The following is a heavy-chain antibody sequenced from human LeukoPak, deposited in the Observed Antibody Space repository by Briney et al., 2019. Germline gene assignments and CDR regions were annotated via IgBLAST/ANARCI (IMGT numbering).Heavy chain of an antibody. J-gene: IGHJ4*02. CDR1: GGTFSSYA. CDR3: ASTIGGSSGYYC. CDR2: IIPILGIA. D-gene: IGHD3-22*01. V-gene: IGHV1-69*04. Sequence: SVKVSCKASGGTFSSYAISWVRQAPGQGLEWMGRIIPILGIANYAQKFQGRVTITADKSTSTAYMELSSLRSEDTAVYYCASTIGGSSGYYCWGQGTLVTVSS.